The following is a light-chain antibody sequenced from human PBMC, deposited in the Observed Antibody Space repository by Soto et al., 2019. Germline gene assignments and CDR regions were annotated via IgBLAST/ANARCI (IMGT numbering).Light chain of an antibody. CDR1: SSNIGRNS. J-gene: IGLJ3*02. Sequence: QSVLTQPPSASGTPGQRVSISCSGSSSNIGRNSVNWYQRFPGTAPKLLIYNHNQRPSGVPDRFSGSKFGTSVSLVSSGLQSKDEADYYCAAWDDSLSGVVFGGGTKLTVL. V-gene: IGLV1-44*01. CDR3: AAWDDSLSGVV. CDR2: NHN.